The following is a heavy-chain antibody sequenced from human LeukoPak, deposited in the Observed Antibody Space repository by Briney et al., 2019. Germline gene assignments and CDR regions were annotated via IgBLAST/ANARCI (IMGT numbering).Heavy chain of an antibody. J-gene: IGHJ5*02. Sequence: SVKVSCKASGGTFSSYAISWVRQAPGQGLEWMGGIIPIFGTANYAQKFQGRVTITADESTSTAYMELSSLRSEDTAVYYCASLAYCGGDCYLNWFDPWGQGTLVTVSS. CDR2: IIPIFGTA. CDR3: ASLAYCGGDCYLNWFDP. D-gene: IGHD2-21*01. CDR1: GGTFSSYA. V-gene: IGHV1-69*13.